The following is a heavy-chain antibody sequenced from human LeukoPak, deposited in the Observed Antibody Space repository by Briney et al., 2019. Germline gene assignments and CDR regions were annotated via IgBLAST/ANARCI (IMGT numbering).Heavy chain of an antibody. CDR2: ISSSSSYI. D-gene: IGHD6-13*01. CDR3: AKGGQGSSSFIVFDY. V-gene: IGHV3-21*01. CDR1: GFTFSSYS. J-gene: IGHJ4*02. Sequence: PGGSLRLSCAASGFTFSSYSMNWVRQAPGKGLEWVSSISSSSSYIYYADSVKGRFTISRDNAKNSLYLQMNSLRAEDTAVYYCAKGGQGSSSFIVFDYWGQGTLVTVSS.